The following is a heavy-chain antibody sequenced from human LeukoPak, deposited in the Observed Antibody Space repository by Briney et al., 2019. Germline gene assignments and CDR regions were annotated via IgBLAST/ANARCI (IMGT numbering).Heavy chain of an antibody. V-gene: IGHV4-39*07. CDR2: IFHSGST. Sequence: KTSETLSLTCTVSGGSISSSSYYWGWIRQPPEKGLEWIGTIFHSGSTYYNPSLKSRVTISVDTSKNQFSLKLSSVTAADTAVYFCARVGYYPDYYMDVWGKGTTVTVSS. CDR3: ARVGYYPDYYMDV. J-gene: IGHJ6*03. CDR1: GGSISSSSYY. D-gene: IGHD2-21*01.